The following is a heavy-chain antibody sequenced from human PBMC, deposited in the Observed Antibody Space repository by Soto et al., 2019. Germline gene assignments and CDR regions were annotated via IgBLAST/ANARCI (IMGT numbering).Heavy chain of an antibody. Sequence: GGSLRLSCAASGFTVSSYWMHWVRQAPGKGLVWVSRINSDGSSTSYADAVKGRFPISRDNAKNTMYLQMNSLRAEDTAVYYCARDDSISFEFGAMDVWGQGTSVTVSS. D-gene: IGHD3-10*01. CDR1: GFTVSSYW. CDR3: ARDDSISFEFGAMDV. J-gene: IGHJ6*02. CDR2: INSDGSST. V-gene: IGHV3-74*01.